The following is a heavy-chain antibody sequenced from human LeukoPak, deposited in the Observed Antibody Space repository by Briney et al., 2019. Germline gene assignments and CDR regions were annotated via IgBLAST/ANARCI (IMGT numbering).Heavy chain of an antibody. Sequence: GGSLRLSCAASGFTFSSYAMSWVRQAPGKGLEWVSAISGSGGSTYYADSVKGRFTISRDSSKNSLYLQMNSLRAEDTAVYYCARVAAAGTYYFDYWGQGTLVTVSS. V-gene: IGHV3-23*01. CDR1: GFTFSSYA. CDR2: ISGSGGST. CDR3: ARVAAAGTYYFDY. J-gene: IGHJ4*02. D-gene: IGHD6-13*01.